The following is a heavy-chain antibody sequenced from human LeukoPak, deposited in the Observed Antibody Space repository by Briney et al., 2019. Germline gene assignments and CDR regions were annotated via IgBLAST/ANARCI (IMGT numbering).Heavy chain of an antibody. CDR3: ARGGSGWFSGGIDY. J-gene: IGHJ4*02. Sequence: GGSLRLSCAASGFTVSNNYMSWVRQAPGTGLEWVSVIYSGASIYYADSVKGRFTISRDNSKNTLYLQMNSLRAEDTAVYYCARGGSGWFSGGIDYWGQGTLVTVSS. D-gene: IGHD6-19*01. CDR2: IYSGASI. V-gene: IGHV3-66*01. CDR1: GFTVSNNY.